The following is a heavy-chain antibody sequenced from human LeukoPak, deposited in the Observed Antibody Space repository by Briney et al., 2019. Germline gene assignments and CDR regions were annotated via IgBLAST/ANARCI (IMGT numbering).Heavy chain of an antibody. CDR1: GLTFSSYG. D-gene: IGHD4-17*01. J-gene: IGHJ3*02. Sequence: PGGSLRLSCAASGLTFSSYGMHWVRQAPGKGLEWVAFIRYDGSSNYYADSVKGRFTISRDNSKNTLYLQMNSLRPEDTAVYYCASERDYGDSNAFDMWGQGTMVTVSS. CDR3: ASERDYGDSNAFDM. CDR2: IRYDGSSN. V-gene: IGHV3-30*02.